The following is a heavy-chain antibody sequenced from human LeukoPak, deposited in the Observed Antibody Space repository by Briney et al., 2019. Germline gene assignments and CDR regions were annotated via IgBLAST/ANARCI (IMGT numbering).Heavy chain of an antibody. CDR2: ISYSRST. CDR1: GDSVSSGTYY. J-gene: IGHJ3*01. Sequence: PSETLSLTCTVSGDSVSSGTYYWSWVRQPPGKGLEWIGFISYSRSTNYNPSLKSRITISVDMSKNQFSLKVRSVTAADTAVYYRARGPYVWGQGTMVTVSS. CDR3: ARGPYV. V-gene: IGHV4-61*01.